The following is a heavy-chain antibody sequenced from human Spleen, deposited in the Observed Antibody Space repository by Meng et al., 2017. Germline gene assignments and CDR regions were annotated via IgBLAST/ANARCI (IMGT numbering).Heavy chain of an antibody. J-gene: IGHJ3*02. V-gene: IGHV3-33*01. CDR3: ARGRLLFFGDAFDI. CDR1: GFPFSRYA. D-gene: IGHD2-21*02. CDR2: VWSDGSKE. Sequence: GESLKISCAASGFPFSRYAMHWVRQAPGKGLEWVAVVWSDGSKEYYGDSVKGRFTISRDNFKYTIYLQMNSLRVEDTAVYYCARGRLLFFGDAFDIWGLGTRVTVSS.